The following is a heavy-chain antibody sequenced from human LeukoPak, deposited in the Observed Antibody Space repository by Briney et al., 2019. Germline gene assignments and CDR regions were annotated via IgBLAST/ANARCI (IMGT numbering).Heavy chain of an antibody. Sequence: GGSLRLSCAAFGFTFSSYAMSWVRQAPGKGLEWVSAISGSGGSTYYADSVKGRFTISRDNSKNTLYLQMNSLRAEDTAVYYCAKDGYSSNTMNYYFDYWGQGTLVTVSS. CDR2: ISGSGGST. CDR3: AKDGYSSNTMNYYFDY. V-gene: IGHV3-23*01. D-gene: IGHD6-13*01. CDR1: GFTFSSYA. J-gene: IGHJ4*02.